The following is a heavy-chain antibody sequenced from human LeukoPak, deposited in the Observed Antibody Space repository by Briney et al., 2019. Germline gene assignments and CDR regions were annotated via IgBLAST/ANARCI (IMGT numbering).Heavy chain of an antibody. CDR1: GGSISSYY. V-gene: IGHV4-4*09. J-gene: IGHJ4*02. D-gene: IGHD5-24*01. CDR2: IYTSGST. Sequence: SETLSLTCTVSGGSISSYYWSWIRQPPGKGLEWIGCIYTSGSTNYNPSLKSRVTISVDTSKNQFSLKLSSVTAADTAVYYCARTGSVLRWLQLLYWGQGTLVTVSS. CDR3: ARTGSVLRWLQLLY.